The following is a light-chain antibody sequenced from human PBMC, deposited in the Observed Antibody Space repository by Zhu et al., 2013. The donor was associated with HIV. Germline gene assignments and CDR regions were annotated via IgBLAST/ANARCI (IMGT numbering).Light chain of an antibody. Sequence: DIQMTQSPPSLSASVGDRVTITCRASQTISNYLNWYQQKPGKAPKLLIYAASTLQGGVPSRFSGRISGADFILTISSVQPDDFATYHCQQYKTYPWTFGQGTQVEV. CDR2: AAS. CDR3: QQYKTYPWT. J-gene: IGKJ1*01. V-gene: IGKV1-39*01. CDR1: QTISNY.